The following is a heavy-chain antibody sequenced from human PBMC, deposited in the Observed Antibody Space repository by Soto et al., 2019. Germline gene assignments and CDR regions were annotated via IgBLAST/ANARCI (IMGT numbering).Heavy chain of an antibody. J-gene: IGHJ6*02. V-gene: IGHV4-34*01. D-gene: IGHD3-3*01. CDR2: INHSGST. Sequence: VTLSLTCAGYGGSFSGYYWSWIRQPPGKGLEWIGEINHSGSTNYNPSLKSRVTISVDTSKNQFSLKLSSVTAADTAVYYCAGSYSDFWIGYSTYYYHYYGMDVWGQGTTVTVSS. CDR3: AGSYSDFWIGYSTYYYHYYGMDV. CDR1: GGSFSGYY.